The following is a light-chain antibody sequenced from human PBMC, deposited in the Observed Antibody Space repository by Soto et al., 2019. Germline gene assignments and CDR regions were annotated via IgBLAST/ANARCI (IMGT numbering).Light chain of an antibody. J-gene: IGKJ4*01. CDR3: QKYNSAPLT. CDR2: AAS. Sequence: DLQMTQSPSSLSASVGDRVTITCRASQGIAWYQQKPGKVPKLLIYAASTLQSGVPSRFSGSGSGTDFTLTISSLQPEDVATYYCQKYNSAPLTFGGGTKVEIK. V-gene: IGKV1-27*01. CDR1: QGI.